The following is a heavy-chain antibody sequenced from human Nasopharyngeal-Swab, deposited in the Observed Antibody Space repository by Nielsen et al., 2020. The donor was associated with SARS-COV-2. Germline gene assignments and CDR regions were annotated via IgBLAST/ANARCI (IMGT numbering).Heavy chain of an antibody. CDR2: TSYRSRWFT. J-gene: IGHJ4*02. D-gene: IGHD6-6*01. CDR1: GDSVSNSNNS. CDR3: ARHISSSRAYFDS. V-gene: IGHV6-1*01. Sequence: SQTLSFTCVISGDSVSNSNNSWSWIRQSPSRGLEWLGRTSYRSRWFTDYAPSVESRITINPDTSKNQLSLLVNSVTPEDTAVYYCARHISSSRAYFDSWGQGTLVTVSS.